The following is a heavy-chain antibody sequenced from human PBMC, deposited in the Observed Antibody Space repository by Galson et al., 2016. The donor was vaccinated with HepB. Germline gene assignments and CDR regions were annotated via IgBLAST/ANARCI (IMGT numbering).Heavy chain of an antibody. CDR3: AKDRDRGKGRSAPKWYFDL. CDR1: GFTFNNYG. D-gene: IGHD1-14*01. V-gene: IGHV3-23*01. J-gene: IGHJ2*01. CDR2: ISGGGGSV. Sequence: SLRLSCAGSGFTFNNYGVTWVRQAPGAGLEWVSTISGGGGSVYFAGSVRDRFTISRDNSKNTVNLEMNSLRVEDTAMYHCAKDRDRGKGRSAPKWYFDLWGRGTLVTVSS.